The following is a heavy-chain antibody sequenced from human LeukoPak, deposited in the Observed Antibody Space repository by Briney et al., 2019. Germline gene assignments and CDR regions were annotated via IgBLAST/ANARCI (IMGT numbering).Heavy chain of an antibody. CDR2: ISGSGGST. CDR3: AKDVAVADTGFDP. J-gene: IGHJ5*02. D-gene: IGHD6-19*01. CDR1: GFTFSSYA. V-gene: IGHV3-23*01. Sequence: GGSLRLSCAAPGFTFSSYALNWVRQAPGKGLEWVSGISGSGGSTYYADSVRGRFTISRDNSKNTLYLQMNSLRAEDTAVYYCAKDVAVADTGFDPWGQGTLVTVSS.